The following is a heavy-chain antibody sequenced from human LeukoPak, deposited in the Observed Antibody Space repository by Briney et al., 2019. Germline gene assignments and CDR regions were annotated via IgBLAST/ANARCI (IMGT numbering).Heavy chain of an antibody. V-gene: IGHV3-43D*04. D-gene: IGHD1-1*01. CDR3: AKDKGYIATTGILSDH. CDR2: VSWDGGTT. J-gene: IGHJ4*02. Sequence: GGSLRLSCAASGFTFDGFAMHWVRQAPGEGLEWVSLVSWDGGTTFYADSVKGRFTVSRDNSINSLYLQMNNLRVEDTAFYYCAKDKGYIATTGILSDHWGTGTLVTVSS. CDR1: GFTFDGFA.